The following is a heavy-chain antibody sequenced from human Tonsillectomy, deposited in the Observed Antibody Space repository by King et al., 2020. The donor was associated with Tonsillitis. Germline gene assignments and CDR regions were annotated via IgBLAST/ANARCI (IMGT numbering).Heavy chain of an antibody. CDR1: GGSISSSSYY. CDR2: IFYSGST. V-gene: IGHV4-39*07. CDR3: ARDVKGPQIDY. J-gene: IGHJ4*02. Sequence: LQLQESGPGLVKPSETLSLTCTVSGGSISSSSYYWGWIRQPPGKGLEWIGSIFYSGSTYYNPSLKSRVTISVDTSKNQFSLKLSSVTAADTAVYYCARDVKGPQIDYWGQGTLVTVSS.